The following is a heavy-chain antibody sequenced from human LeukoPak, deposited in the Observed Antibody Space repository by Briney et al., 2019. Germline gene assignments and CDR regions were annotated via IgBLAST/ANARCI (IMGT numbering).Heavy chain of an antibody. CDR3: ANPIWGAFDV. CDR2: ITGSGTST. CDR1: GFTFSSYA. D-gene: IGHD7-27*01. V-gene: IGHV3-23*01. Sequence: PGGSLRLSCAASGFTFSSYAISWVRQAPGKGLQWVSSITGSGTSTYYADSVKGRFTISRDNSKNTLYLQMNSLRAEDTAIYYCANPIWGAFDVWGQGTMVTVSS. J-gene: IGHJ3*01.